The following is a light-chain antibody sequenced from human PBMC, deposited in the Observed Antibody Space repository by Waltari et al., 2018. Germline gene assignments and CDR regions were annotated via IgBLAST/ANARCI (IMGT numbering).Light chain of an antibody. CDR2: EGS. V-gene: IGLV2-23*03. Sequence: QSALTQPASVSGSPGQSITISCTGSSSDVGSYSLVSWYQHHPGKAPKLMIYEGSKRPSGVSNRFSGSKSGNTASLTISGLQAEDEADYYCSSYASSSIFVLFGGGTKLIVL. CDR3: SSYASSSIFVL. J-gene: IGLJ2*01. CDR1: SSDVGSYSL.